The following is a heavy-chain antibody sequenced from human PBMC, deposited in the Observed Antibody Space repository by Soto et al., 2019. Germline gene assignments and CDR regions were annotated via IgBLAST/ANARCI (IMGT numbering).Heavy chain of an antibody. CDR3: ARDGTSEQQLVYYYYGMDV. Sequence: QVQLVQSGAEVKKPGASVKVSCKASGYTFTGYYMHWVRQAPGQGLEWMGWINPNSGGTNYAQKFQGWVPMTRDTSISTAYMELSRLRSDDTAVYYCARDGTSEQQLVYYYYGMDVWGQGTTVTVSS. CDR2: INPNSGGT. J-gene: IGHJ6*02. CDR1: GYTFTGYY. V-gene: IGHV1-2*04. D-gene: IGHD6-13*01.